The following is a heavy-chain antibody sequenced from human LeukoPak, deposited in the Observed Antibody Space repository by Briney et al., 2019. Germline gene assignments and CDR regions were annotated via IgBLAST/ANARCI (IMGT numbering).Heavy chain of an antibody. CDR2: MNPNSGNT. Sequence: ASVKVSCKASGYTFTSYDINWVQQATGQGLEWMGWMNPNSGNTGYAQKFQGRVTMTRNTSISTAYMELSSLRSEDTAVYYCASEYSSSSGAFDIWGQGTMVTVSS. V-gene: IGHV1-8*01. D-gene: IGHD6-6*01. CDR1: GYTFTSYD. CDR3: ASEYSSSSGAFDI. J-gene: IGHJ3*02.